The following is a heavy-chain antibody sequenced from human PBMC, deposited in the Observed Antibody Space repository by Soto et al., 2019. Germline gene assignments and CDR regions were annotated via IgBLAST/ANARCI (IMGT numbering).Heavy chain of an antibody. D-gene: IGHD4-17*01. J-gene: IGHJ4*02. Sequence: SETLSLTCTVSGGSVNSEHYDWTWISQTPGKGLEWIGYIYYSGSTNYNPSLKSRVTISVDTSKNLFSLKLSSVTAADTAVYYCATSYGNYGRIEYWGQGALVTVSS. CDR3: ATSYGNYGRIEY. CDR1: GGSVNSEHYD. V-gene: IGHV4-61*01. CDR2: IYYSGST.